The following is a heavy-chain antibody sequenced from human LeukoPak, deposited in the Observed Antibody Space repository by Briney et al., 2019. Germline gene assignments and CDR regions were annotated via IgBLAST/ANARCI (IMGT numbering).Heavy chain of an antibody. D-gene: IGHD4-17*01. CDR3: ASGGFGYGDPFYY. CDR1: GFTFSRHT. J-gene: IGHJ4*02. CDR2: ISSSSSYI. V-gene: IGHV3-21*01. Sequence: GGSLTLSCAASGFTFSRHTTNWVRQAPGKGLEWVSSISSSSSYIYYADSVKGRFNIYRDNTKNSLHLQMNSLRVEDTAVYYCASGGFGYGDPFYYWGQGTLVTVSS.